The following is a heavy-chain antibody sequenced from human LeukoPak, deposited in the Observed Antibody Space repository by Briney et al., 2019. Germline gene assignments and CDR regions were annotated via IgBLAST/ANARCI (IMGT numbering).Heavy chain of an antibody. Sequence: PMASVKVSCKASGYTFTSYGISWVRQAPGQGLEWMGWISAYNGNTNYAQKLQGRVTMTTDTSTGTAYMELRSLRSDDTAVYYCARVPAYYDFWSGYYFDYWGQGTLVTVSS. CDR3: ARVPAYYDFWSGYYFDY. CDR1: GYTFTSYG. D-gene: IGHD3-3*01. J-gene: IGHJ4*02. CDR2: ISAYNGNT. V-gene: IGHV1-18*01.